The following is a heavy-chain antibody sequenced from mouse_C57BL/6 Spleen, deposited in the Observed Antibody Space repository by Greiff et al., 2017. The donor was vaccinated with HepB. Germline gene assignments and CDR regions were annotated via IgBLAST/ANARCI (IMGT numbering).Heavy chain of an antibody. Sequence: VQLQQSGAELVKPGASVKMSCKASGYTFTTYPIEWMKQNHGKSLEWIGNFHPYNDDTKYTEKFKGKATLTVDKSSSTVYLELSRLTSDDSAVYYCARGGLRRGYFDVWGTGTTVTVSS. CDR2: FHPYNDDT. D-gene: IGHD2-4*01. V-gene: IGHV1-47*01. J-gene: IGHJ1*03. CDR3: ARGGLRRGYFDV. CDR1: GYTFTTYP.